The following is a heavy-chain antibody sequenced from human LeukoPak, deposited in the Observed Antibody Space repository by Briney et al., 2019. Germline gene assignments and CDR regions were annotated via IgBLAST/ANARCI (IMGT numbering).Heavy chain of an antibody. CDR2: IYHSGST. J-gene: IGHJ3*02. V-gene: IGHV4-30-2*01. CDR1: GGSISSGGYY. CDR3: ARELDGGAFDI. Sequence: SQTLSLTCTVSGGSISSGGYYWSWIRQPPGKGLEWIGYIYHSGSTYYNPSLKSRVTISVDRSKNQFSLKLSSVTAADTAVYYCARELDGGAFDIWGQGTMVTVSS. D-gene: IGHD3-10*01.